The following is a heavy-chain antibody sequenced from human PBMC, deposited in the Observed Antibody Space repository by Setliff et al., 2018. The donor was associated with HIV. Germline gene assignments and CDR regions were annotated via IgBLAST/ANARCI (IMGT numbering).Heavy chain of an antibody. CDR1: RFTFSTSW. V-gene: IGHV3-7*03. Sequence: GSLRLSCAASRFTFSTSWMTWVRQAPGKGLEWVANIKEDGSAKYYLDSVKGRFTISRDNAKNSLYLEMNSLRAEDTAVYYCARDSGYNSFDYWGQGTLVTVSS. CDR2: IKEDGSAK. J-gene: IGHJ4*02. D-gene: IGHD2-2*02. CDR3: ARDSGYNSFDY.